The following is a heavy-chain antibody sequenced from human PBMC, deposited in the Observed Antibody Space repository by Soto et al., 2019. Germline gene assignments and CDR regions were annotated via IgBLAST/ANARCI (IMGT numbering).Heavy chain of an antibody. D-gene: IGHD3-9*01. Sequence: PSETLSLTCAVYGGSFSGYYWSWIRQPPGKGLEWIGEINHSGSTHYNPSLKSRATISIDTSRNLFSLNLSSGTAADTAVYYCARLQNVVRHFDWQMRTFFFDYWGQGTLVTVSS. CDR2: INHSGST. J-gene: IGHJ4*02. CDR3: ARLQNVVRHFDWQMRTFFFDY. V-gene: IGHV4-34*01. CDR1: GGSFSGYY.